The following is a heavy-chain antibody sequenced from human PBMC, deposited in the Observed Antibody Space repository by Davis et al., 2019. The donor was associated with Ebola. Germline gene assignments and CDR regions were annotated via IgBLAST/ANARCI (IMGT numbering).Heavy chain of an antibody. V-gene: IGHV1-69*13. J-gene: IGHJ1*01. CDR1: GGTSISYA. D-gene: IGHD2-15*01. Sequence: SAMVSSKASGGTSISYAISWVRQAPGQGLEWMGGIIPIFGTANYAQKFQGRVTITADESTSTAYMGLSSLRSEDTAVYYCARACSGGSCHFQHWGQGTLVTVSS. CDR3: ARACSGGSCHFQH. CDR2: IIPIFGTA.